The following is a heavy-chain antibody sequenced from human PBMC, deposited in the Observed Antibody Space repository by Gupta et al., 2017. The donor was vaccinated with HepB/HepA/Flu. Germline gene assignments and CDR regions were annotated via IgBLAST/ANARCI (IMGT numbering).Heavy chain of an antibody. D-gene: IGHD4-4*01. CDR3: ASQGNYYYYYYMDV. V-gene: IGHV4-39*01. J-gene: IGHJ6*03. CDR2: IYYSGST. CDR1: GGSISRSSYY. Sequence: QLQLQESGPGLVKPSETLSLTCTVSGGSISRSSYYWGWIRQPPGKGLEWIGSIYYSGSTYYNPSLKSRVTISVDTSKNQFSLKLSSVTAADTAVYYCASQGNYYYYYYMDVWGKGTTVTVSS.